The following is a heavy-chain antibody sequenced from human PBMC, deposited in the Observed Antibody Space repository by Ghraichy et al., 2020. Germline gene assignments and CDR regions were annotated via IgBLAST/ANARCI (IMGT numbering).Heavy chain of an antibody. V-gene: IGHV3-23*01. CDR2: ISGSGGST. Sequence: GESLNISCAASGFTFSSYAMSWVRQAPGKGLEWVSAISGSGGSTYYADSVKGRFTISRDNSKNTLYLQMNSLRAEDTAVYYCAKDQGPTMIVGPLDYWGQGTLVTVSS. D-gene: IGHD3-22*01. CDR1: GFTFSSYA. J-gene: IGHJ4*02. CDR3: AKDQGPTMIVGPLDY.